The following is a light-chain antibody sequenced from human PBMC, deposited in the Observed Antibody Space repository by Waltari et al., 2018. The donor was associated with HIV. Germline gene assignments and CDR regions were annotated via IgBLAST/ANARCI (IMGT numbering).Light chain of an antibody. J-gene: IGKJ1*01. V-gene: IGKV4-1*01. CDR3: QQFYTTTWS. CDR2: WAS. Sequence: DIVVTQSPDSLAVSLGGRAAMNCKSTQSLLYSSNNKNYIAWYQKKPGQPPKLLIYWASTRASGVPARFSGSGSGTNFTLTINGLQAEDVAIYYCQQFYTTTWSFGPGTRVEI. CDR1: QSLLYSSNNKNY.